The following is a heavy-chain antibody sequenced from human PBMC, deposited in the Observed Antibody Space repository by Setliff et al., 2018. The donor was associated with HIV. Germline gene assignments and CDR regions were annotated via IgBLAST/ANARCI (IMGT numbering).Heavy chain of an antibody. CDR1: GGSISNSRYY. D-gene: IGHD3-10*01. J-gene: IGHJ4*02. V-gene: IGHV4-39*01. CDR2: IYYSGST. Sequence: PSETLSLTCTVSGGSISNSRYYWSWIRQPPGKGLEWIGSIYYSGSTYYNPSLKSRVTISVDTSKNQLSLKLSSVPAADTAVYYCARLSGGMVPNYWGQGTLVTVSS. CDR3: ARLSGGMVPNY.